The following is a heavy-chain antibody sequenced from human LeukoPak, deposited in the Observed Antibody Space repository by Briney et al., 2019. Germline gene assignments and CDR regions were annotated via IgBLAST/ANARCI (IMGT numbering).Heavy chain of an antibody. CDR1: GYTFTGYY. CDR3: ASSYCSSTSCFILGGWFDP. D-gene: IGHD2-2*01. J-gene: IGHJ5*02. V-gene: IGHV1-2*06. Sequence: ASVKVSCKASGYTFTGYYMHWVRQAPGQGLGWMGRINPNSGGTNYAQKFQGRVTMTRDTSISTAYMELSRLRSDDTAVYYCASSYCSSTSCFILGGWFDPWGQGTLVTVSS. CDR2: INPNSGGT.